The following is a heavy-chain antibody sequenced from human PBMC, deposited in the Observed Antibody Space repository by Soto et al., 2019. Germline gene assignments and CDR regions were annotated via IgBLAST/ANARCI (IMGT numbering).Heavy chain of an antibody. D-gene: IGHD2-15*01. J-gene: IGHJ6*02. CDR2: IYPGDSDT. V-gene: IGHV5-51*01. CDR1: GYSFTNYW. CDR3: ARQYCSGGSCQRDYGMDV. Sequence: PGESLKISCKGSGYSFTNYWIACVRQMPGKGLEGMGIIYPGDSDTRYSPSFQGQVTISADKSISTAYLQWRSLRASDTAMYYCARQYCSGGSCQRDYGMDVWGQGTKVTVSS.